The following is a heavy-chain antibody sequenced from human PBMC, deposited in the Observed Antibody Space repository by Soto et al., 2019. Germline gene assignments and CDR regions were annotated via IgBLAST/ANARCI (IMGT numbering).Heavy chain of an antibody. CDR1: GYTFATYW. D-gene: IGHD2-15*01. Sequence: DVQLVQSGAEVKKPGESLKMSCQASGYTFATYWIAWVRQMPGKGLEWMGMIYPSDSDTRYSPSFQGQVTISADKSINTAYLQWISLKASDTAMYYCARLNGGRDYWGQRTLVTVPS. J-gene: IGHJ4*02. CDR2: IYPSDSDT. CDR3: ARLNGGRDY. V-gene: IGHV5-51*03.